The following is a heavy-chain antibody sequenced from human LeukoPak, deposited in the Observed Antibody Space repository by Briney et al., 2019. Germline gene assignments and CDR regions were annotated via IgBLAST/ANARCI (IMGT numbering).Heavy chain of an antibody. CDR2: IFSNDEK. D-gene: IGHD3-22*01. Sequence: SAPTLVNPTETLTLTCTVSGFSLSNARMGVSWIRQPPGKALEWLAHIFSNDEKSYSTSLKSRLTISKDASKSQVVLTMTNMDPVDTATYYCARTIVTRMSRVGWFDPWGQGTLVTVSS. CDR1: GFSLSNARMG. J-gene: IGHJ5*02. V-gene: IGHV2-26*01. CDR3: ARTIVTRMSRVGWFDP.